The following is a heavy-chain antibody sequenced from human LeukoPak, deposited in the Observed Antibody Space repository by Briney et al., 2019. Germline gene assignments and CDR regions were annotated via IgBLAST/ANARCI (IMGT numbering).Heavy chain of an antibody. CDR1: GFAFSSYA. CDR2: ISGSGNIT. V-gene: IGHV3-23*01. Sequence: GGSLRLSCAASGFAFSSYAMSWVRQAPGKGLEWVSRISGSGNITFYADSVKGRFTISRDSSKNMLYLQMNSLRVEDTAVYYCAKVSGPGSLYFDYWGQGTLVTFSS. CDR3: AKVSGPGSLYFDY. J-gene: IGHJ4*02. D-gene: IGHD3-10*01.